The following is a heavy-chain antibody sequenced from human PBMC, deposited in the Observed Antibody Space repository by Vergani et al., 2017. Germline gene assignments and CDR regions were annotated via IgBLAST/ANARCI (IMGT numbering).Heavy chain of an antibody. Sequence: EVQLVESGGGLVQPGGSLRLSCAASGFTVSSNYMSWVRQAPGKGLEWVSVIYSGGSTYYADSVKGRFTISRHNSKNTLYLQMNSLGAEDTAVYYCARDRLVAGSPSYFDYWGQGTLVTVSS. CDR1: GFTVSSNY. CDR3: ARDRLVAGSPSYFDY. J-gene: IGHJ4*02. D-gene: IGHD6-13*01. V-gene: IGHV3-53*04. CDR2: IYSGGST.